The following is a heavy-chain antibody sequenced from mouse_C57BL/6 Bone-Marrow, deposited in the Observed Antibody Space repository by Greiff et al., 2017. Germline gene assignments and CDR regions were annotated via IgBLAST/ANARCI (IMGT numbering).Heavy chain of an antibody. J-gene: IGHJ2*01. CDR2: INPNNGGT. CDR3: ARPYYYGSSLDY. D-gene: IGHD1-1*01. V-gene: IGHV1-22*01. CDR1: GYTFTDYN. Sequence: EVQLQQSGPELVKPGASVKMSCKASGYTFTDYNMHWVKQSHGKSLEWIGYINPNNGGTSYNQKFKGKATLTVNKSSSTAYMELRSLTSEDSAVYYCARPYYYGSSLDYWGQGTTLTVSS.